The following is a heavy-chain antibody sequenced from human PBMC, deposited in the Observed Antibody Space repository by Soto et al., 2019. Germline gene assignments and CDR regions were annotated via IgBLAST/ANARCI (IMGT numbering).Heavy chain of an antibody. V-gene: IGHV4-38-2*02. CDR1: GYSISSGYY. Sequence: SETLSLTCAVSGYSISSGYYWGWIRQPPGKGLEWIGSIYHSGSTYYNPSLKSRVTISVDTSKNQFSLKLSSVTAADTAVYYCARDASQLELIGYYFDYWGQGTLVTVSS. CDR3: ARDASQLELIGYYFDY. D-gene: IGHD1-7*01. J-gene: IGHJ4*02. CDR2: IYHSGST.